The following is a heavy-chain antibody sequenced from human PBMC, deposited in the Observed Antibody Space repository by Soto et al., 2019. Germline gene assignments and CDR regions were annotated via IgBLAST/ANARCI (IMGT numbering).Heavy chain of an antibody. J-gene: IGHJ4*02. V-gene: IGHV3-15*01. CDR1: RFTFSNAW. D-gene: IGHD6-13*01. CDR2: IKTKTDGATT. Sequence: GGSLRLSCAASRFTFSNAWMSWVRQAPGKGLEWVGRIKTKTDGATTDYAAPVKDRFIISRDDSQNTLYLQMNSLNTEDTAVYDCTTARWYTYAIDVWGQGSLVTVSS. CDR3: TTARWYTYAIDV.